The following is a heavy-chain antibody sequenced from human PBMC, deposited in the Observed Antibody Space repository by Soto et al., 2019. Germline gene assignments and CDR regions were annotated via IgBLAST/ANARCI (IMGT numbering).Heavy chain of an antibody. CDR3: ARDRPSESVHGYFGY. CDR2: IPGRGSNT. J-gene: IGHJ4*02. Sequence: GGSLRLSCEVSGFTFSSYAMSWVRQAPGKGLEWVSAIPGRGSNTYYADSVKGRFTISRDNSKNTLYLLMNSLRAEDTAVYFCARDRPSESVHGYFGYWGRGTLVGVPS. CDR1: GFTFSSYA. V-gene: IGHV3-23*01.